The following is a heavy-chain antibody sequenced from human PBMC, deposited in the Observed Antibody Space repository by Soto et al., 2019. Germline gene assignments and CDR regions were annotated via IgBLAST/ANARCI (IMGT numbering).Heavy chain of an antibody. D-gene: IGHD3-9*01. CDR1: GYTFTNSG. CDR2: INTYNGNT. Sequence: QIQLVQAGAEVKKPGASVKVSCRASGYTFTNSGISWVRQAPGQGLEWMGWINTYNGNTHYTQKLQGRVTMTTDTSTRTAYMELRSLRSDDTAVYYCAIDPMTGYLQFDYWGQGTLVTVSS. V-gene: IGHV1-18*01. CDR3: AIDPMTGYLQFDY. J-gene: IGHJ4*02.